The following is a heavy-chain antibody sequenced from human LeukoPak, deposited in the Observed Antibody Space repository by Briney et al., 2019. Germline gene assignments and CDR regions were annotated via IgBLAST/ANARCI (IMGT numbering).Heavy chain of an antibody. V-gene: IGHV4-61*02. CDR2: SYTNGIT. J-gene: IGHJ4*02. CDR1: GGSISSGSFY. Sequence: SETLSLTCTVSGGSISSGSFYWNWIRQPAGKGLEWIGRSYTNGITDYNPSLKSRVTISLDTSKNQFSLKLSSVTAADTAIYYCARVKAGEFGELPFDYWGQGTLVTVSS. CDR3: ARVKAGEFGELPFDY. D-gene: IGHD3-10*01.